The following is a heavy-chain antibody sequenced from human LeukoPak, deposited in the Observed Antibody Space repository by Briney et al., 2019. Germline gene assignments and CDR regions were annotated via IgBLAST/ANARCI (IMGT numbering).Heavy chain of an antibody. CDR2: ISSSGSTI. V-gene: IGHV3-48*03. J-gene: IGHJ4*02. CDR1: GFTFSSYE. CDR3: ARDSVIYGSGGPYFDY. Sequence: PGGSLRLSCAASGFTFSSYEMNWVRQAPGKGLEWVSYISSSGSTIYYADSVKGRFTISRDKSKNTLYVQMNSLKTEDTGVFYCARDSVIYGSGGPYFDYWGQGTLVTVSS. D-gene: IGHD3-10*01.